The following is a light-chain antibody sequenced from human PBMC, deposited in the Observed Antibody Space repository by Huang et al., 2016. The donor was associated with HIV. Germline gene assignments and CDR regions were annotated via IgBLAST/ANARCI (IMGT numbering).Light chain of an antibody. V-gene: IGKV3-15*01. Sequence: EIVMTQSPATLSVSPGERATLSCRASQSVSSDFAWYQQKPGQAPRLLIYGATIRATGIPARFSGSVSGTEFTLTISSLQSEDFAVYYCQQYNDWPPSTFGQGTKLEIK. CDR2: GAT. CDR3: QQYNDWPPST. CDR1: QSVSSD. J-gene: IGKJ2*02.